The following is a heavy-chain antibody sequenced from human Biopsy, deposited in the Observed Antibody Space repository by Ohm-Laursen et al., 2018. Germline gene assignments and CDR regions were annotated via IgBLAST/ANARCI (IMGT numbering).Heavy chain of an antibody. Sequence: GTLSLTCTVSGDSVSSGSFYWTWIRQPPGQGLEYIGYIYDRGSTANYNPSLQNRVTMSVDTSKNQFSLKLSSVIAADTAVYYCARGRRTSGWPYFANWGQGTLVTVSS. CDR3: ARGRRTSGWPYFAN. J-gene: IGHJ4*02. D-gene: IGHD6-19*01. V-gene: IGHV4-61*01. CDR2: IYDRGSTA. CDR1: GDSVSSGSFY.